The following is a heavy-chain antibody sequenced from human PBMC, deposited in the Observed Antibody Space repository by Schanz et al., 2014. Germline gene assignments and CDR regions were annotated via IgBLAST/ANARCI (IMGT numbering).Heavy chain of an antibody. CDR1: EFSFSSFG. V-gene: IGHV3-48*01. D-gene: IGHD3-16*01. CDR3: VRLDVHDY. J-gene: IGHJ4*02. CDR2: ISSSSSTI. Sequence: EVQLVESGGGLVQPRGSLRLSCAASEFSFSSFGMNWVRQAPGKGLEWVSYISSSSSTIYYADSVKGRFTISRDNAKNSLYLQMNSLRAEDTGVYYCVRLDVHDYWGQGTLVTVSA.